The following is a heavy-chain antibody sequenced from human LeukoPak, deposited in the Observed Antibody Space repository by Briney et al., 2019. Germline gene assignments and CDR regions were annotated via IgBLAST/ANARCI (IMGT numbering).Heavy chain of an antibody. CDR1: GYTFTSYG. J-gene: IGHJ4*02. CDR3: ARDYQILGYCSGGSCFPADY. CDR2: ISAYNGNT. D-gene: IGHD2-15*01. Sequence: ASVKVSGKASGYTFTSYGISWVRQAPGQGLEWMGWISAYNGNTNYAQKLQGRVTMTTDTSTSTAYMELRSLRSDDTAVYYCARDYQILGYCSGGSCFPADYWGQGTLVTVSS. V-gene: IGHV1-18*04.